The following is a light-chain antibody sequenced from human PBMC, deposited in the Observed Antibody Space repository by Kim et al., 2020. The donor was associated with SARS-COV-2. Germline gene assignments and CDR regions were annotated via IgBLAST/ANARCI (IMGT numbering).Light chain of an antibody. V-gene: IGKV1-13*02. Sequence: AIQLTQSPSSLSASVGDRVTISCRGSQGISNTLAWYQQKPGRAPKLLIYDASNLESGVPSRFSGSASGTDFTLTISSLQPEDFATYYCQQFNSYPLTFGGGTKVDIK. CDR2: DAS. CDR1: QGISNT. J-gene: IGKJ4*01. CDR3: QQFNSYPLT.